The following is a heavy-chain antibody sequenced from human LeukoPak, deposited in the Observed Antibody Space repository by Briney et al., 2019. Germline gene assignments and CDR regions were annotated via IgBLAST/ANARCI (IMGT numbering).Heavy chain of an antibody. CDR1: GYTFTSYG. CDR2: ISAYNGNT. CDR3: ARGSGKNYYYYMDV. J-gene: IGHJ6*03. Sequence: GASVKVSCKASGYTFTSYGISWVRQAPGQGLEWMGWISAYNGNTNYAQKLQGRVTMTTDTTTSTAYMELRSLRSDDTAVYYCARGSGKNYYYYMDVWGKGTTVTISS. V-gene: IGHV1-18*01. D-gene: IGHD3-10*01.